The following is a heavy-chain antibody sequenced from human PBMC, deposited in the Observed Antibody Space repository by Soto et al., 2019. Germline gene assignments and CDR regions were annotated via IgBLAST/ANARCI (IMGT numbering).Heavy chain of an antibody. CDR3: VRTSSY. V-gene: IGHV3-53*01. CDR2: IFGGGTT. J-gene: IGHJ4*02. CDR1: GFAVNSDY. D-gene: IGHD2-2*01. Sequence: VQLVESGGGLIQPGGSLRLSCAASGFAVNSDYMSWVRQAPGKGLEWVSVIFGGGTTYYSDSVKGRFTISRDNSKNTVFLQMNSLRAEDTAVYYCVRTSSYWGQGTRVIVSS.